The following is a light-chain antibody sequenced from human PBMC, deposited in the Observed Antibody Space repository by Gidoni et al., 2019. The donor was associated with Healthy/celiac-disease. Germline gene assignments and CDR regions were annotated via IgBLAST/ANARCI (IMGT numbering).Light chain of an antibody. V-gene: IGLV3-1*01. CDR1: KFGYTY. CDR3: QAWDSSEVV. Sequence: SYELTQPPSVSVSPGQTARITCSGDKFGYTYACWYNQKPGQYPVLVIYQDSKRHSVIPERFSGANSGNTATLTISGTEAMDEADYYCQAWDSSEVVFGGGTKLTVL. CDR2: QDS. J-gene: IGLJ2*01.